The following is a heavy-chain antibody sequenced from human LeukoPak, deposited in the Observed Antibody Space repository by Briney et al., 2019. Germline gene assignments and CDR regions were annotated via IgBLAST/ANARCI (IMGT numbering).Heavy chain of an antibody. CDR2: IYYSGST. CDR3: ARAIAYYDILTGLNNAFDI. V-gene: IGHV4-59*01. D-gene: IGHD3-9*01. Sequence: PSETLSLTCTVSGGSISSYYWSWIRQPPGKGLERIGYIYYSGSTNYNPSPKSRVTISVDTSKNQFSLKLSSVAAADTAVYYCARAIAYYDILTGLNNAFDIWGQGTMVTVSS. J-gene: IGHJ3*02. CDR1: GGSISSYY.